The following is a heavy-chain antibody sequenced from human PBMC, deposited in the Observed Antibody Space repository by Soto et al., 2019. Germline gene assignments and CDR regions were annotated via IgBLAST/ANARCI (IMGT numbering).Heavy chain of an antibody. CDR1: GFTFSSYG. CDR3: GRDRLIGAAVTDY. V-gene: IGHV3-33*01. D-gene: IGHD6-13*01. Sequence: QVQLVESGGGVVQPGRSLRLSCAASGFTFSSYGMHWVRQAPGKGLEWVAVIWDDGSNKYYADSVKGRFTSSRDNSKNTLYLQMNSLRAEDTALCYSGRDRLIGAAVTDYWGQGTLVTVSS. CDR2: IWDDGSNK. J-gene: IGHJ4*02.